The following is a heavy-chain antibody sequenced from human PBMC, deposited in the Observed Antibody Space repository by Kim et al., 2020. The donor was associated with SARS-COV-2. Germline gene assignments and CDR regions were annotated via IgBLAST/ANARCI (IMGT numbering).Heavy chain of an antibody. CDR2: IYYSGST. J-gene: IGHJ4*02. D-gene: IGHD6-13*01. Sequence: SETLSLTCTVSGGSISSYYWSWIRQPPGKGLEWIGYIYYSGSTNYNPSLKSRVTISVDTSKNQFSLKLSSVTAADTAVYYCARHIAAAGTGFFDYCGQGTLVTVSS. V-gene: IGHV4-59*08. CDR3: ARHIAAAGTGFFDY. CDR1: GGSISSYY.